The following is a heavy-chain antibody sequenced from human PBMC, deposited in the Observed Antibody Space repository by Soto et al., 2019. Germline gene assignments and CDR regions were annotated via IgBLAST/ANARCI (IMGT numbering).Heavy chain of an antibody. CDR1: GGSISSYY. Sequence: SETLSLTCTVSGGSISSYYWSWIRQPPGKGLEWIGYIYYSGSTNYNPSLKSRVTISVDTSKNQFSLKPSSVTAADTAVYYCARERGSIDYWGQGTLVTVSS. J-gene: IGHJ4*02. V-gene: IGHV4-59*01. CDR3: ARERGSIDY. CDR2: IYYSGST. D-gene: IGHD3-16*01.